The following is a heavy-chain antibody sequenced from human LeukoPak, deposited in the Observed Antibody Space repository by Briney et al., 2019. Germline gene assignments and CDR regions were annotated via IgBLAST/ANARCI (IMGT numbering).Heavy chain of an antibody. CDR3: ARIGVVNSYYYYYMDV. Sequence: SETLSLTCAVSGYSISSGYYWGWIRQPPGKGLEWIGSIYHSGTTYYNPSLKSRVTISVDTSKNQSSLKLSSVTAADTAVYYCARIGVVNSYYYYYMDVWGKGTTVTVSS. D-gene: IGHD3-3*01. CDR2: IYHSGTT. V-gene: IGHV4-38-2*01. CDR1: GYSISSGYY. J-gene: IGHJ6*03.